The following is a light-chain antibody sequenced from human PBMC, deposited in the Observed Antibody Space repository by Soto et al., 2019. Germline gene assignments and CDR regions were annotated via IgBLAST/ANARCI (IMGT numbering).Light chain of an antibody. V-gene: IGLV2-14*01. CDR2: EVT. Sequence: QSVLTQPASVSGSPGQSITISCTGTSGDIGSYNRVSWYQQHPGKAPKLIIYEVTDRPSGVSNRFSGSKSGNPASLTISGLQAEDEAEYYCSSYTNISTRACVFGTGTKVTVL. CDR3: SSYTNISTRACV. J-gene: IGLJ1*01. CDR1: SGDIGSYNR.